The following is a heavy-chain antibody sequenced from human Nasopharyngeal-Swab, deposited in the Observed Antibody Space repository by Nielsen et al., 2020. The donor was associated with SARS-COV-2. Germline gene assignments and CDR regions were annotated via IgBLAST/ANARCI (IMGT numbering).Heavy chain of an antibody. V-gene: IGHV4-4*02. J-gene: IGHJ4*02. CDR2: IYHGEYT. CDR3: ATRDPQPV. CDR1: GGSISNSQW. Sequence: SETLSLTCAVSGGSISNSQWWTWVRQPPGKGLEWIGEIYHGEYTNYNPSLKSRVTISADKSNNQFSLDLTSVTAADTAVYYCATRDPQPVWGQGTLVTVSS. D-gene: IGHD2-2*01.